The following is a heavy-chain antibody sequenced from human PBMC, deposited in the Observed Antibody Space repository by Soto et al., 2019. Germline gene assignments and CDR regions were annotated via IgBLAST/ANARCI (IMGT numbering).Heavy chain of an antibody. Sequence: GGSLRLSCAASGFTFSSYAMSWVRQAPGKGLEWVSAISGSGGSTYYADSVKGRFTISRYNSKNTLYLQMNSLRAEDTAVYDCAKEIAVAGMGDIGFQNWGQGTLVTVSS. CDR3: AKEIAVAGMGDIGFQN. CDR1: GFTFSSYA. V-gene: IGHV3-23*01. CDR2: ISGSGGST. D-gene: IGHD6-19*01. J-gene: IGHJ1*01.